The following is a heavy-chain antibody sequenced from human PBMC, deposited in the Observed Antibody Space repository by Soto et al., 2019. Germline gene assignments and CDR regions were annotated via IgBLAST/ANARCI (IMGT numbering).Heavy chain of an antibody. CDR1: GYTFTGYY. V-gene: IGHV1-2*02. Sequence: ASVKVSCKASGYTFTGYYMHWVRQAPGRGLEWMGWINPNSGGTHYAQKLQGRVTMTRDPSISTAYMELSRLRADDTAVYYCARDIDMDIVVEVAATAPGYWGQGTLVTVSS. CDR2: INPNSGGT. D-gene: IGHD2-15*01. J-gene: IGHJ4*02. CDR3: ARDIDMDIVVEVAATAPGY.